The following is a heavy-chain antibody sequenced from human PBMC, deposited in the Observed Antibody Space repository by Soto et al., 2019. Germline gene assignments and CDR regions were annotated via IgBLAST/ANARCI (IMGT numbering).Heavy chain of an antibody. V-gene: IGHV4-31*03. CDR1: GHSLSSGGYY. CDR3: ARDWGSSGWPN. Sequence: SETLSLTCTVSGHSLSSGGYYWSWIRQHPGKGLEWVGYIYFTGSTLYNPTLKSRLAMSLDTSKNQFSLRLTSVTAADTAVYFCARDWGSSGWPNWGQGTLVTVSS. CDR2: IYFTGST. J-gene: IGHJ4*02. D-gene: IGHD6-19*01.